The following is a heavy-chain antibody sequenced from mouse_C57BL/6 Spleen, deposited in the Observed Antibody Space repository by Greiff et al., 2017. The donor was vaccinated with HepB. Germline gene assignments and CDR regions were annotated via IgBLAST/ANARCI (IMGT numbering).Heavy chain of an antibody. CDR2: INPNNGGT. CDR1: GYTFTDYY. CDR3: AISGYVKDY. Sequence: EVQLQQSGPELVKPGASVKISCKASGYTFTDYYMNWVKQSHGKSLEWIGDINPNNGGTSYNQKFKGKATLTVAKSSSTAYMELRSLTSEDSAVYYCAISGYVKDYWGQGTTLTVSS. V-gene: IGHV1-26*01. J-gene: IGHJ2*01. D-gene: IGHD3-2*02.